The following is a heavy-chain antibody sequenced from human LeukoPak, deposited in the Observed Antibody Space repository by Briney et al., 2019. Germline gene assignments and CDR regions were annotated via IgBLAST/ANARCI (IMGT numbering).Heavy chain of an antibody. J-gene: IGHJ3*02. CDR1: GFTFDDYA. CDR3: AKVTAPDYYDSSGLDAFDI. CDR2: SSWNSGSI. Sequence: PGRSLRLSXAASGFTFDDYAMHWVWQAPGKGLEWVSGSSWNSGSIGYADSVKGRFTISRDNAKNSLYLQMNSLRAEDMALYYCAKVTAPDYYDSSGLDAFDIWGQGTMVTVSS. D-gene: IGHD3-22*01. V-gene: IGHV3-9*03.